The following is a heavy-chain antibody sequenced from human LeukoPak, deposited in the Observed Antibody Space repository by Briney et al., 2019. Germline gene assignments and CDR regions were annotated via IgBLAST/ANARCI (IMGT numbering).Heavy chain of an antibody. Sequence: SETLSLTCTVSGGSISNYYWSWIRQHPGKGLEWIGYIYYSGSTYYNPSLKSRVTISVDTSKNQFSLKLSSVTAADTAVYYCARSGYYYYYGMDVWGQGTTVTVSS. D-gene: IGHD3-10*01. V-gene: IGHV4-59*06. J-gene: IGHJ6*02. CDR1: GGSISNYY. CDR3: ARSGYYYYYGMDV. CDR2: IYYSGST.